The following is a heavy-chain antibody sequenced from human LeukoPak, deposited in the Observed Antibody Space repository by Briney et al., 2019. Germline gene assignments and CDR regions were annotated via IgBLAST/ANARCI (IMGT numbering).Heavy chain of an antibody. D-gene: IGHD4-17*01. Sequence: SETLSLTCAVSGGSISSSNWWSWVRQPPGKGLEWIGSIYHSGSTYYNPSLKSRVTISVDTSKNQFSLKLSSVTAADTAVYYCARDPFFYGDYVGALGAFDIWGQGTMVTVSS. CDR2: IYHSGST. J-gene: IGHJ3*02. V-gene: IGHV4-4*02. CDR1: GGSISSSNW. CDR3: ARDPFFYGDYVGALGAFDI.